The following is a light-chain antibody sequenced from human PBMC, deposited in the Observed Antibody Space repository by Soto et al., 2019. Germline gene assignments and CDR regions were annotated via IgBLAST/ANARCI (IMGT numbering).Light chain of an antibody. J-gene: IGLJ2*01. CDR2: EVN. Sequence: QSALTQPPSVSGSPGQSVTISCTGTSSDVGSYNRVAWYQQFPGTAPKLMIYEVNNRPSGVPDRFSGSKFGNPASLTISGLQAEDEADYYCTLYTNTTLLFGGGTKLTVL. CDR3: TLYTNTTLL. CDR1: SSDVGSYNR. V-gene: IGLV2-18*01.